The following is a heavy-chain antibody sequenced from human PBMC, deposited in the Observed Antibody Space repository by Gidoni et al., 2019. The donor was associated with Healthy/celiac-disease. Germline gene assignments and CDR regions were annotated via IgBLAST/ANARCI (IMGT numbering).Heavy chain of an antibody. V-gene: IGHV3-11*05. CDR3: ARDRGDWEGAFDI. CDR1: GFTFSDYY. CDR2: SSSSSSYK. D-gene: IGHD1-26*01. J-gene: IGHJ3*02. Sequence: QVQLVESGGGLVKPGGSLRLSCSASGFTFSDYYMSWIRQAQGKGLEWVSYSSSSSSYKNYADSVKGRFTISRDNAKNSRYLQMNSMRAEDTAVYYCARDRGDWEGAFDIWGQGTMVTVSS.